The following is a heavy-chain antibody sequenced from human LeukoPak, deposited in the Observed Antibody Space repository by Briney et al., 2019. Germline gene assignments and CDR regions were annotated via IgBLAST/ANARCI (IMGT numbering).Heavy chain of an antibody. D-gene: IGHD5-12*01. CDR2: INPNSGGT. CDR1: GYTFTCYY. V-gene: IGHV1-2*02. J-gene: IGHJ4*02. CDR3: ARDPWATYSDYDSSY. Sequence: ASVKLSCKASGYTFTCYYMHWVRQAPGQGLEWKGWINPNSGGTKYAQKFQGRVTMTRDTSISTTYMELSRLRSDDTAVYYCARDPWATYSDYDSSYWGQGTLVTVSS.